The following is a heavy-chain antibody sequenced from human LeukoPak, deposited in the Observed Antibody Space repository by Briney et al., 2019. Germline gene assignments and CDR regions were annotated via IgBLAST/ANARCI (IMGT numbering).Heavy chain of an antibody. V-gene: IGHV3-33*01. CDR2: IWYDGSNK. Sequence: GGSLRLSCAASGFTFSSYGMHWVRQAPGKGLEWVAVIWYDGSNKYYADSVKGRFTISRDNSKNTLYLQMNSLRAEDTAVYYCATERVSSSPLDAFDIWGQGTMVTVSS. D-gene: IGHD6-6*01. J-gene: IGHJ3*02. CDR3: ATERVSSSPLDAFDI. CDR1: GFTFSSYG.